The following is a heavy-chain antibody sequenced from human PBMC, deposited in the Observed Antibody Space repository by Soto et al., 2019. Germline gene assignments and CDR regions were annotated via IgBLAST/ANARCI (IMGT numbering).Heavy chain of an antibody. V-gene: IGHV4-39*01. CDR1: GGSISNSNYY. CDR3: ERHSIWLLLSDY. D-gene: IGHD3-22*01. CDR2: IYYTGNT. J-gene: IGHJ4*02. Sequence: PSETLSLTCNVSGGSISNSNYYWGWIRQPPGKGLEWIGSIYYTGNTYYNPSLKSRVNISVDTSKNQFYLKLGSVTVADTAVYFCERHSIWLLLSDYWGQGTLVTVSS.